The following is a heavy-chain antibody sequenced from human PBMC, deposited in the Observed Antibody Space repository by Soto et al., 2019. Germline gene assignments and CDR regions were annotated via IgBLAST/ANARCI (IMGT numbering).Heavy chain of an antibody. J-gene: IGHJ4*02. CDR3: ATSMGRGGNDY. Sequence: EVQLVESGGGLVQPGGSLRLSCAASGFPFSDYWMSWVRQAPGKGLECVANIKRDGSEKYYVDPVKGRFTISRDNAKNSLYLQMNSLRAEDTAVYYCATSMGRGGNDYWGQGTRVTVSS. CDR1: GFPFSDYW. D-gene: IGHD3-10*01. CDR2: IKRDGSEK. V-gene: IGHV3-7*05.